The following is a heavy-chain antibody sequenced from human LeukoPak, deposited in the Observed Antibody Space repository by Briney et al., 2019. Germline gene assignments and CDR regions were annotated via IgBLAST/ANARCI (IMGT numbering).Heavy chain of an antibody. D-gene: IGHD2-8*01. V-gene: IGHV1-46*01. Sequence: ASVKVSCKASGYTFTSYYMHWVRQAPGQGLEWMGIINPSGGSTSYAQKFQGRVTMTRDTSTSTVYMELSSLRSEDTAVYYCARADGYCTNGVCYKGPRKYYLDYWGQGTLVTVSS. CDR2: INPSGGST. J-gene: IGHJ4*02. CDR3: ARADGYCTNGVCYKGPRKYYLDY. CDR1: GYTFTSYY.